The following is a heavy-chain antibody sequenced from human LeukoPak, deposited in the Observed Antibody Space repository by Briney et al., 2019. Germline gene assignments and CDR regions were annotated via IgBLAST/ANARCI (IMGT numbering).Heavy chain of an antibody. CDR1: GGSISSSSYY. CDR3: ASGLGEYDSSGYYYGY. CDR2: IYYSGST. Sequence: PSETLSLTCTVSGGSISSSSYYWVWIRQPPGKGLEWIGSIYYSGSTYYNPSLKSRVTISVDTSKNQFSLKLSSVTAADTAVYYCASGLGEYDSSGYYYGYWGQGTLVTVSS. V-gene: IGHV4-39*01. D-gene: IGHD3-22*01. J-gene: IGHJ4*02.